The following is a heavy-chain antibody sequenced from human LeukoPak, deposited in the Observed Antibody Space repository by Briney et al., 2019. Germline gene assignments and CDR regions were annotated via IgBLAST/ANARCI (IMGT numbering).Heavy chain of an antibody. Sequence: PGGSLRLSCAASGFTFSSYTMDWVRHAPGKGLEWVSAISSSSSYIYYADSVKGRSTISRDNAKNSLYLQMNSLRAEDTAVYYCARDRNYDYIWGSYRPDYFDYWGQGTLVTVSS. CDR1: GFTFSSYT. V-gene: IGHV3-21*01. CDR3: ARDRNYDYIWGSYRPDYFDY. J-gene: IGHJ4*02. CDR2: ISSSSSYI. D-gene: IGHD3-16*02.